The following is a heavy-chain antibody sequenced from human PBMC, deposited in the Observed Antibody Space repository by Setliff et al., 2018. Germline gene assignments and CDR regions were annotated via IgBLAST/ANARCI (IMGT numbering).Heavy chain of an antibody. CDR1: GYTLSRHY. CDR3: ARAGVAAADRKGLLEY. J-gene: IGHJ4*02. Sequence: GASVKVSCKATGYTLSRHYMHWARQAPGQGLEWMGIINPGGGSASIVQKFQGRVTMTSDTSTSTVYMGLTGLTSEDTAVYYCARAGVAAADRKGLLEYWGQGTLVTVSS. D-gene: IGHD6-13*01. CDR2: INPGGGSA. V-gene: IGHV1-46*01.